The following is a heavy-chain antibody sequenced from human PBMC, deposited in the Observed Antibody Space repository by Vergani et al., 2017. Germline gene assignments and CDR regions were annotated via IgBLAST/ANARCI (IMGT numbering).Heavy chain of an antibody. V-gene: IGHV3-23*04. D-gene: IGHD6-13*01. CDR2: ISSSGGYT. Sequence: EVQLVESGGGLVQPGRSLRLSCAASGFTFSSYAMSWVRQAPGKGLEWVSSISSSGGYTYYADSVKGRFTISRDSSENTLYLQMNSLRAEDTALYYCAKGRPYSDSPLDYWGQGTLVTVSS. J-gene: IGHJ4*02. CDR3: AKGRPYSDSPLDY. CDR1: GFTFSSYA.